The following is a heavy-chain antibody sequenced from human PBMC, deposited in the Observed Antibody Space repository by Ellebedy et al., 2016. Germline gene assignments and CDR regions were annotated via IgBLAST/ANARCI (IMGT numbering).Heavy chain of an antibody. Sequence: GESLKISCAASGFTFSSYAMSWVRQAPGKGLEWVSAINADGDLTHCADSVKGRFTISRDNSKNTVYLQMNSLRAEDTALYYCAKEVGTSSPDYWGQGTLVTVSS. CDR3: AKEVGTSSPDY. D-gene: IGHD6-13*01. CDR2: INADGDLT. CDR1: GFTFSSYA. V-gene: IGHV3-23*01. J-gene: IGHJ4*02.